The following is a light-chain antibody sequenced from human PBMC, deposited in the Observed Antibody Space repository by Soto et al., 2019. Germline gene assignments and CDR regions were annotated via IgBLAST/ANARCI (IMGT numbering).Light chain of an antibody. CDR3: QQRSNWPPIT. CDR2: KAS. CDR1: QTISSW. Sequence: DIQMTQSPSTLSGSVGDRVTITCRASQTISSWLAWYQQKPGKAPKLLIYKASTLKSGVPSRFSGSRSGTEFTLTISSLQPDDFETYYCQQRSNWPPITFGQGPRLEIK. V-gene: IGKV1-5*03. J-gene: IGKJ5*01.